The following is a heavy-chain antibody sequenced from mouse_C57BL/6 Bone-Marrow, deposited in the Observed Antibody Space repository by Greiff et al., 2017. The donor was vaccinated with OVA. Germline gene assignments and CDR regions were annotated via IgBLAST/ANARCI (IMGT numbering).Heavy chain of an antibody. CDR2: IDPANGNT. D-gene: IGHD2-5*01. CDR3: ARRGYYSNYEDYFDY. Sequence: VQLKESVAELVRPGASVKLSCTASGFNIKNTYMHWVKQRPEQGLEWIGRIDPANGNTKYAPKFQGKATITADTSSNTAYLQLSSLTSEDTAIYYCARRGYYSNYEDYFDYWGQGTTLTVSS. V-gene: IGHV14-3*01. CDR1: GFNIKNTY. J-gene: IGHJ2*01.